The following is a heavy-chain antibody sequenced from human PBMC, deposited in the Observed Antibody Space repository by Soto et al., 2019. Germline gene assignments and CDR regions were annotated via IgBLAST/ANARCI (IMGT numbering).Heavy chain of an antibody. CDR1: GFTFSRYG. V-gene: IGHV3-23*01. J-gene: IGHJ6*02. Sequence: HPGGSLRLSCAASGFTFSRYGMSWVRQAPGKGLEWVSSISDSGSDTYYADSVKGRFTISRDNSKNTLYLQMNSLRAEDTAVYYCAKDQKDTAMVPGDYYYYYGMDVWGQGTTVTVSS. CDR2: ISDSGSDT. CDR3: AKDQKDTAMVPGDYYYYYGMDV. D-gene: IGHD5-18*01.